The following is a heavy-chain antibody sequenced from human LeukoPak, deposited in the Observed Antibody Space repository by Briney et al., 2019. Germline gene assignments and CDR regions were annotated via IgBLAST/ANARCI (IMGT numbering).Heavy chain of an antibody. V-gene: IGHV5-51*01. Sequence: GESLKISCMGSGYRFTSYWIGCVRQMPGKGLECMGIIYPGNSNTSYSPTFQGQVTISADKSISTAYLQWSSLKASDTAMYYCARTLSSWYYYYYGMDVWGQGTTVTVSS. CDR1: GYRFTSYW. CDR2: IYPGNSNT. D-gene: IGHD6-13*01. J-gene: IGHJ6*02. CDR3: ARTLSSWYYYYYGMDV.